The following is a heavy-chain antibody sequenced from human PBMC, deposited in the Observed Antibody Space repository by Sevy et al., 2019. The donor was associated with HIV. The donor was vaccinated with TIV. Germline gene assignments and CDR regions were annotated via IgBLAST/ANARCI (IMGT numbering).Heavy chain of an antibody. CDR1: GFSFSEYG. J-gene: IGHJ4*02. V-gene: IGHV3-33*08. CDR2: IWHDGRNNK. D-gene: IGHD3-10*01. CDR3: ARDRGEILSSAFNY. Sequence: GGSLRLSCAASGFSFSEYGMHWVRQAPGKGLEWVAVIWHDGRNNKYNPDSVKGRFTISRDNSKNTLYLQMNSLRAEDTAIYYCARDRGEILSSAFNYWGQGTLVTVSS.